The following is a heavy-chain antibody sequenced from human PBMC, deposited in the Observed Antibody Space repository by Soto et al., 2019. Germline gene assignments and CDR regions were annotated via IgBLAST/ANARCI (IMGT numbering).Heavy chain of an antibody. CDR1: GFTFSSYA. CDR3: AVGSHSHSSGYSNPFDY. D-gene: IGHD3-22*01. J-gene: IGHJ4*02. CDR2: ISYDGSNK. Sequence: QVQLVESGGGVVQPGRSLRLSCAASGFTFSSYAMHWVRQAPGKGLEWVAVISYDGSNKYYADSVKGRFTISRDNSKNTLYLQMNSLRAEDTAVYYCAVGSHSHSSGYSNPFDYWGQGTLVTVSS. V-gene: IGHV3-30-3*01.